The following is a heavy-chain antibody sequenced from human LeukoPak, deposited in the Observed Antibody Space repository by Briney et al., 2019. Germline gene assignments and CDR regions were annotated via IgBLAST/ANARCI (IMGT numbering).Heavy chain of an antibody. CDR3: ARVRRDGYYAFDY. Sequence: ASVKVSCKASGYTFTGYYMHWVRQAPGQGLEWMGWINPNSGGTNYAQKFQGRVTMTRDTSISTAYMELSRLRSDDTAVYYCARVRRDGYYAFDYWGQRTLVTVSS. CDR2: INPNSGGT. J-gene: IGHJ4*02. CDR1: GYTFTGYY. D-gene: IGHD5-24*01. V-gene: IGHV1-2*02.